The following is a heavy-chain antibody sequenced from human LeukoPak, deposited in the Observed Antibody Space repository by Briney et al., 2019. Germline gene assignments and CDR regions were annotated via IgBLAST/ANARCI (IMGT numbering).Heavy chain of an antibody. D-gene: IGHD1/OR15-1a*01. CDR1: GLTFSGSW. V-gene: IGHV3-7*05. J-gene: IGHJ4*02. CDR2: IKEDGSDK. Sequence: PGGSLRLSCAASGLTFSGSWMTWVRQAPGKGLEWVAHIKEDGSDKYYVDSVTGRFTISRDNTKHSLYLQRSSQRAEDTAVYYCATWNSDWEFAYWGQGTLVSVSS. CDR3: ATWNSDWEFAY.